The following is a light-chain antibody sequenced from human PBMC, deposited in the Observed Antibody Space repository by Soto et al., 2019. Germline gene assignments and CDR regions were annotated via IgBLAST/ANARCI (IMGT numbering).Light chain of an antibody. V-gene: IGKV3-20*01. CDR2: GGS. CDR1: QSVTSTY. Sequence: EIVLTQSPVTLSLSPGERATLSCTASQSVTSTYLAWYQQKPGQSPRLIIYGGSTRASDIPDRFSGVGSGTDFTRIIIRVEPDDSAVYDCHCPQFDSSRVYSFGQGTKLEI. CDR3: HCPQFDSSRVYS. J-gene: IGKJ2*03.